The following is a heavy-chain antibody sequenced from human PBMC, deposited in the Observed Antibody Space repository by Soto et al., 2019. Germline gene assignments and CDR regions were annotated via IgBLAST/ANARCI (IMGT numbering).Heavy chain of an antibody. Sequence: SETLSLTCTVSGGSISSSSYYWGWIRQPPGKGLEWIGSIYYSGSTYYNPSLKSRVTISVDTSKNQFSLKLSSVTAADTAVYYCARRNGDYSYYFDYWGQGTLVTVSS. CDR1: GGSISSSSYY. D-gene: IGHD4-17*01. V-gene: IGHV4-39*01. CDR2: IYYSGST. J-gene: IGHJ4*02. CDR3: ARRNGDYSYYFDY.